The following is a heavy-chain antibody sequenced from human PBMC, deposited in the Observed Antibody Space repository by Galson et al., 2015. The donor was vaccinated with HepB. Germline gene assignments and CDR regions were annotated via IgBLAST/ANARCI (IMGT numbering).Heavy chain of an antibody. D-gene: IGHD1-1*01. Sequence: SLRLSCAASGFIFSSYGMHWVRQAPGKGLEWVAVEWYDGTKKYYADSVKGRFTISRDYSKNTVYLQMNSLRAEDTAVYYCARDQTTDAFDIWGQGTMVIVSS. CDR3: ARDQTTDAFDI. V-gene: IGHV3-33*01. J-gene: IGHJ3*02. CDR2: EWYDGTKK. CDR1: GFIFSSYG.